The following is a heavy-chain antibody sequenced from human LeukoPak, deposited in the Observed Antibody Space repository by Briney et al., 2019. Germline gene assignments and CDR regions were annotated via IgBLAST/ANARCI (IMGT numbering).Heavy chain of an antibody. CDR1: GGSISSYY. CDR3: ARDGMVRGVKGVYNWFDP. CDR2: IYYSGST. J-gene: IGHJ5*02. Sequence: SETLSLTCTVSGGSISSYYWSWIRQPPGKGLEWIGYIYYSGSTNYNPSLKSRVTISVDTSKNQFSLKLSSVTAADTPVYYCARDGMVRGVKGVYNWFDPWGQGTLVTVSS. D-gene: IGHD3-10*01. V-gene: IGHV4-59*01.